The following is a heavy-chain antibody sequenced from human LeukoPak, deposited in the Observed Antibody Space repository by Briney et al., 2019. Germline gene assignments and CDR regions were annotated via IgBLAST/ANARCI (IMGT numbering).Heavy chain of an antibody. Sequence: GRSLRLSCAASGFTLSSYGMHWGRQAPGKGLEWVAVISYDGSNKYYADSVKGRFTISRDNSKNTLYLQMNSLRAEDTAVYYCAKDLPTYYYDSSGYHDAFDIWGQGTMVTVSS. CDR2: ISYDGSNK. D-gene: IGHD3-22*01. V-gene: IGHV3-30*18. CDR3: AKDLPTYYYDSSGYHDAFDI. CDR1: GFTLSSYG. J-gene: IGHJ3*02.